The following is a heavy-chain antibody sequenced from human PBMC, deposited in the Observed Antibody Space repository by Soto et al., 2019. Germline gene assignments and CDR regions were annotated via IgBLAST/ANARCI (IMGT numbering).Heavy chain of an antibody. CDR2: INPDSGGT. Sequence: GASVKVSCTASGYIFTAYYMHWVRQAPGQGPEWMGWINPDSGGTSYAPKFQGRVTMTRDTSSSTVYMELRRLRSDDTALYYGARDVAGDEYFDEWGQGNLVTV. V-gene: IGHV1-2*02. D-gene: IGHD6-19*01. CDR1: GYIFTAYY. CDR3: ARDVAGDEYFDE. J-gene: IGHJ4*02.